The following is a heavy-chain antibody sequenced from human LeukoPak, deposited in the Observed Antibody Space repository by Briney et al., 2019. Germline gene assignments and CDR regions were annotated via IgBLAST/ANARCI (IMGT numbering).Heavy chain of an antibody. J-gene: IGHJ3*02. Sequence: GGSLRLSCAASRFTFSSYWMSWVRQAPGKGLEWVANIKQDGSEKYYVDSVKGRFTISRDNAKNSLYLQMNSLRAEDTAVYYCARLFLRYYDNWGQGTMVTVSS. D-gene: IGHD2-8*01. CDR1: RFTFSSYW. CDR2: IKQDGSEK. CDR3: ARLFLRYYDN. V-gene: IGHV3-7*01.